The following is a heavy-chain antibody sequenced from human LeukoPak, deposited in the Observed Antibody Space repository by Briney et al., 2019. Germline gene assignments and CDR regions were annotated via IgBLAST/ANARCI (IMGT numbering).Heavy chain of an antibody. CDR1: GFTFSSYG. CDR2: IRYDGSNK. V-gene: IGHV3-30*02. D-gene: IGHD1-1*01. J-gene: IGHJ4*02. CDR3: ARRNSPSPGVWIRAGADEHFDY. Sequence: GGSLRLSCAASGFTFSSYGMHWVRQAPGKGLEWVAFIRYDGSNKYYADSVKGRFTISRDNSKNTLYLQMNSLRAEDTAVYYCARRNSPSPGVWIRAGADEHFDYWGQGTLVTVSS.